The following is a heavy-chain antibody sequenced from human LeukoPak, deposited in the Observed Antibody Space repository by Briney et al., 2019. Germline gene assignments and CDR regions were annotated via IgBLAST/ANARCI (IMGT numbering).Heavy chain of an antibody. D-gene: IGHD4-17*01. CDR3: ARAYGGNYFDY. V-gene: IGHV3-74*01. CDR1: GFTFSSYW. CDR2: INTDGKIT. J-gene: IGHJ4*02. Sequence: GGSLRLSCAASGFTFSSYWMHWARHAPGKGLVWVSYINTDGKITSYADSVKGRFTISRDNAKNTLYLQMNSLRAEDAAVFYCARAYGGNYFDYWGQGTRVTVSS.